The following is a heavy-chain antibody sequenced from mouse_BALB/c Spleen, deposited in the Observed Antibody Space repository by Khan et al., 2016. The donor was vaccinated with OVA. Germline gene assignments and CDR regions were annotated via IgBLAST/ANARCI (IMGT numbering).Heavy chain of an antibody. V-gene: IGHV3-2*02. CDR2: ISYSGTT. CDR3: ARGNYGGYAMDY. D-gene: IGHD1-2*01. Sequence: EVQLQESGPGLVKPSQSLSLTCTVTGYSITSNYAWNWIRQFPGNKLEWMGYISYSGTTSYNPSLKSRISITRDPSKNQFFLQLNSVTTEDTATYYCARGNYGGYAMDYWGQGTSVTVSS. J-gene: IGHJ4*01. CDR1: GYSITSNYA.